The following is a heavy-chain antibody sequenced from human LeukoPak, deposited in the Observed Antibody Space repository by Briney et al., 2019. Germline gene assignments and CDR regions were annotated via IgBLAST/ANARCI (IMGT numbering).Heavy chain of an antibody. CDR3: ARVKDPGGYYYYYYMDS. J-gene: IGHJ6*03. CDR2: FNHGGST. CDR1: GGSFSGHY. V-gene: IGHV4-34*01. D-gene: IGHD3-16*01. Sequence: PSETLSLTCAVYGGSFSGHYWTWIRQPRGKGLEWSGEFNHGGSTNYNPSLKSRVTISVDTSKNQFSLQVSSVTAADTAVYYCARVKDPGGYYYYYYMDSWGKGNTVTVSS.